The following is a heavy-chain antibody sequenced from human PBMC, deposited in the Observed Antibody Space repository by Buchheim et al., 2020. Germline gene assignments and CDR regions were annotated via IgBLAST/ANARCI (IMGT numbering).Heavy chain of an antibody. CDR1: GFTFDEFG. D-gene: IGHD1-14*01. J-gene: IGHJ6*02. V-gene: IGHV3-20*04. Sequence: EVQLVESGGGVIRPGGSLRLSCAASGFTFDEFGMNWVRQVPGRGLEWVSGISWNGGSTGYVDSVKGRFTISRDNAKNSLYLQMNSLRAEDTAVYYCARDNRRTLYYGMDVWGQGTT. CDR3: ARDNRRTLYYGMDV. CDR2: ISWNGGST.